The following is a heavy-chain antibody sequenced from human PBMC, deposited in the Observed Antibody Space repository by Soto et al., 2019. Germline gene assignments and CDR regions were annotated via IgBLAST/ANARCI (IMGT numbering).Heavy chain of an antibody. CDR1: RFTFSSYG. Sequence: PGGSLRLSCAASRFTFSSYGMHWVRQAPGKGLEWVAVTWYDGSNKYYADSVKGRFTISRDNSKNTLYLQMNSLRAEDTAVYYCARGYCSSTSCYRYYYYYMDVWGKGTTVTVSS. CDR2: TWYDGSNK. V-gene: IGHV3-33*01. D-gene: IGHD2-2*01. CDR3: ARGYCSSTSCYRYYYYYMDV. J-gene: IGHJ6*03.